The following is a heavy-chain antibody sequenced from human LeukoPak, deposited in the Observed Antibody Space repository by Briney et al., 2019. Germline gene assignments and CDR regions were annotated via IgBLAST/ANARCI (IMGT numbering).Heavy chain of an antibody. J-gene: IGHJ4*02. Sequence: KPSETLSLTCAVSGGSISSSNWWSWVRQPPGKGLEWIGEIYHSGSTNYNPSLKSRVTISVDKSKNQFSLKLSSVTAADTAVYYCERDEPAGKAGGYDYWGQGTLVTVSS. CDR1: GGSISSSNW. D-gene: IGHD6-13*01. CDR2: IYHSGST. CDR3: ERDEPAGKAGGYDY. V-gene: IGHV4-4*02.